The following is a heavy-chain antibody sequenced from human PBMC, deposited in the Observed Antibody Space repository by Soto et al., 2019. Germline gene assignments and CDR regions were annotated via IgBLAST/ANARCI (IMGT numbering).Heavy chain of an antibody. CDR1: GGTFSSYA. J-gene: IGHJ6*02. Sequence: SVKVSCKASGGTFSSYAISWVRQAPGQGLEWMGGIIPIFGTANYAQKFQGRVTITADESTSTAYMELSSLRSEDTAVYYCARGAGITMVRGVPSYYYYGMDVWGQGTTVTVSS. CDR2: IIPIFGTA. V-gene: IGHV1-69*13. D-gene: IGHD3-10*01. CDR3: ARGAGITMVRGVPSYYYYGMDV.